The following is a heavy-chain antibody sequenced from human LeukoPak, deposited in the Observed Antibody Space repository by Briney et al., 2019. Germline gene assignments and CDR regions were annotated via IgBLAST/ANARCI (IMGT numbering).Heavy chain of an antibody. J-gene: IGHJ4*02. CDR1: GGTFSSYA. Sequence: SVKVSCKASGGTFSSYAISWVRQAPGQGLEWMGGIIPIFGTASYAQKFQGRVTITTDESTSTAYMELSSLRSEDTAVYYCARGDWAYFDYWGQGTLVTVSS. CDR3: ARGDWAYFDY. CDR2: IIPIFGTA. V-gene: IGHV1-69*05. D-gene: IGHD3-9*01.